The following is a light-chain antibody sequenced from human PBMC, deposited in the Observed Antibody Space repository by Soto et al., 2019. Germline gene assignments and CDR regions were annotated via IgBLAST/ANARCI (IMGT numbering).Light chain of an antibody. V-gene: IGKV1-9*01. CDR1: QGVSID. CDR2: AVS. J-gene: IGKJ1*01. CDR3: QQLNSYTRT. Sequence: DIQLTQSPSFLYASVGDRVSITCRASQGVSIDLAWYQQNPGKAPKLLIYAVSTLQSGVPSRFSDSGSGTEFTLTLSGLHPEDFATYCGQQLNSYTRTLSQGTKVEIK.